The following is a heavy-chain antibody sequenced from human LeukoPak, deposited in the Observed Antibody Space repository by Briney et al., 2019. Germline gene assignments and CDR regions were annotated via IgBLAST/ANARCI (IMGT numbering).Heavy chain of an antibody. V-gene: IGHV3-64D*09. Sequence: GGSLRLSCSASGXTFXXXAXXWXXXAXGXXLXXVXXISSNGGSTYYADSVKGRFTISRDNSKNTLYLQMSSLRAEDTAVYYCVKDHSGYDYDYYGMDVWGQGTTVTVSS. J-gene: IGHJ6*02. CDR2: ISSNGGST. CDR1: GXTFXXXA. CDR3: VKDHSGYDYDYYGMDV. D-gene: IGHD5-12*01.